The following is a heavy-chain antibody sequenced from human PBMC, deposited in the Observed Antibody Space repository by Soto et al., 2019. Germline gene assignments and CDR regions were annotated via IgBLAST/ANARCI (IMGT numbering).Heavy chain of an antibody. CDR2: ISYTGRT. D-gene: IGHD7-27*01. Sequence: PSETLSLTCIVPGDSVTSGSYYSTWPRQPPGKGLEWIGYISYTGRTKYNPSLQSRVTISVDTSKNDFSLNLSSVTAADTAVYFCAREWGLLPYYVMNVWGHGTAVTVSS. V-gene: IGHV4-61*03. CDR3: AREWGLLPYYVMNV. J-gene: IGHJ6*02. CDR1: GDSVTSGSYY.